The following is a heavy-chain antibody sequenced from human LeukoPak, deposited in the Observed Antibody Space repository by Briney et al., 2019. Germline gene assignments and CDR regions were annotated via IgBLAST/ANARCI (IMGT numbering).Heavy chain of an antibody. CDR3: ARNGYGSGFVYYYYMDV. D-gene: IGHD6-19*01. CDR2: IYYSGST. V-gene: IGHV4-39*07. CDR1: GGSISSSSYY. Sequence: SETLSLTCTVSGGSISSSSYYWGWIRQSPGKGLEWIGSIYYSGSTYYNPSLKSRVTISVDTSKNQFSLKLSSVTAADTAVYYCARNGYGSGFVYYYYMDVWGKGTTVTVSS. J-gene: IGHJ6*03.